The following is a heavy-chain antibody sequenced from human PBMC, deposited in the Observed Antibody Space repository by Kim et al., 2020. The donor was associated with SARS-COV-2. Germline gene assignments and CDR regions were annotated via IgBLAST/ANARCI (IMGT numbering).Heavy chain of an antibody. CDR1: GYTFTGYY. J-gene: IGHJ3*02. D-gene: IGHD3-3*01. V-gene: IGHV1-2*04. CDR3: AREMDESPGEVWAGGDAFDI. CDR2: INPNSGGT. Sequence: ASVKVSCKASGYTFTGYYMHWVRQAPGQGLEWMGWINPNSGGTNYAQKFQGWVTMTRDTSISTAYMELSRLRSDDTAVYYCAREMDESPGEVWAGGDAFDIWGQGTMVTVSS.